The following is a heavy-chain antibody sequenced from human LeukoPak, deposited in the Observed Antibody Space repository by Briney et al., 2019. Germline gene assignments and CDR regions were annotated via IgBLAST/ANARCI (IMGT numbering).Heavy chain of an antibody. CDR1: GYSISSGYY. D-gene: IGHD3/OR15-3a*01. V-gene: IGHV4-38-2*02. CDR3: ARQTGSGLFILP. Sequence: PSETLSLTCTASGYSISSGYYWGWIRQPPGKGLEWIGSIYYSGNTYYNASLKSQVSISIDTSKNQFSLRLTSVTAADTAVYYCARQTGSGLFILPGGQGTLVTVSS. CDR2: IYYSGNT. J-gene: IGHJ4*02.